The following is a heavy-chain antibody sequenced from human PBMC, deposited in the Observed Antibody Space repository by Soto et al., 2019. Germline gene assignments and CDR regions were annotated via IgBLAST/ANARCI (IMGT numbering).Heavy chain of an antibody. V-gene: IGHV1-18*01. CDR3: ARDRGRLFTHFDY. D-gene: IGHD2-21*02. J-gene: IGHJ4*02. Sequence: QVQLVQSGAEVKKPGASVKVSCKASGYTFTSYGISWVRQAPGQGLEWMGWISAYTGNTNYAQKLQGRVTITTDTSTSTAYMELRSLSSDDTAVYYCARDRGRLFTHFDYWGQGTLVTVSS. CDR2: ISAYTGNT. CDR1: GYTFTSYG.